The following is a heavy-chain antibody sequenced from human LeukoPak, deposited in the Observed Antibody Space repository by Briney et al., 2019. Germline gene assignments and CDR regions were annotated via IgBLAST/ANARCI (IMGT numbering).Heavy chain of an antibody. CDR3: AREYDGSYNFDY. Sequence: SVQVSCKPSGYIFTNYPMHCVRRPSCQGLEWVGLIFVGHGSTIYAQRFQGRVTMTRDTSTTTVYMELSSLRSEDTAMYFCAREYDGSYNFDYWGQGSLVTVSS. V-gene: IGHV1-46*01. CDR2: IFVGHGST. D-gene: IGHD1-26*01. CDR1: GYIFTNYP. J-gene: IGHJ4*02.